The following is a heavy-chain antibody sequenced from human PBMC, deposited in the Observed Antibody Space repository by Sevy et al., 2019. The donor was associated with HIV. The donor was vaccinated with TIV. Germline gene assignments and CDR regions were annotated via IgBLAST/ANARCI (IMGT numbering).Heavy chain of an antibody. V-gene: IGHV1-2*02. CDR1: GYTFTGYY. CDR2: INPNNGGT. CDR3: AREAQGGDAGY. J-gene: IGHJ4*02. Sequence: ASVKFSCKASGYTFTGYYIHWLRQAPGQGLEWVGWINPNNGGTKYAQKFQGRVTMTRDTSINTAYMELSRLKSDDTAVYYCAREAQGGDAGYWGQGTLVTVSS. D-gene: IGHD3-16*01.